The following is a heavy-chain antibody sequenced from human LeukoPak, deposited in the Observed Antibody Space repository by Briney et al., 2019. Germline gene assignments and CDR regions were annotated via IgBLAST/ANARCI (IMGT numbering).Heavy chain of an antibody. CDR1: GFTFNNYG. CDR3: ARGQPRSTNYYYYMDV. J-gene: IGHJ6*03. CDR2: INPNSGGT. D-gene: IGHD5/OR15-5a*01. V-gene: IGHV1-2*02. Sequence: GGSLRLSCAASGFTFNNYGMHWVRQAPGQGLEWMGWINPNSGGTNYAQKFQGRVTMTRDTSISTAYMELSRLRSDDTAVYYCARGQPRSTNYYYYMDVWGKGTTVTVSS.